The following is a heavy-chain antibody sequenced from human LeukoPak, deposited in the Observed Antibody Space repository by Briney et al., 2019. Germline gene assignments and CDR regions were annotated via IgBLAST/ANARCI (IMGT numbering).Heavy chain of an antibody. CDR3: ARPNQYSGSHFDY. CDR2: ISSSSSYI. V-gene: IGHV3-21*01. J-gene: IGHJ4*02. CDR1: GFTFSSYS. Sequence: PGGSLRLSCAASGFTFSSYSMNWVRQAPGKGLEWVSSISSSSSYIYYADSVKGRFTISRDNAKNSLYLQMNSLRAEDTAVYYCARPNQYSGSHFDYWGQGTLVTVSS. D-gene: IGHD1-26*01.